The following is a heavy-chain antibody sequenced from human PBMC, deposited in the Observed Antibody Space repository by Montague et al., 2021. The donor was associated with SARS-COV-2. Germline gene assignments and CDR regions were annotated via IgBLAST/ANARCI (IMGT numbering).Heavy chain of an antibody. Sequence: SETLSLTCAVYGGSLSGFYWTWIRQAPGKGLEWVGDITHGGITSYSPSLKSRLTISLDTSKNQFSLKLDSVTAADTATYYCARSHDYRGNDYFDSWGQGALVIVSS. CDR2: ITHGGIT. CDR1: GGSLSGFY. D-gene: IGHD4-23*01. J-gene: IGHJ4*02. CDR3: ARSHDYRGNDYFDS. V-gene: IGHV4-34*01.